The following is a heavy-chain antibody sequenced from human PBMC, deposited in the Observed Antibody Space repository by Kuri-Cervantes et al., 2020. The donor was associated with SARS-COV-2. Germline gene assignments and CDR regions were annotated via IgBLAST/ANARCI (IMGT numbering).Heavy chain of an antibody. J-gene: IGHJ5*02. Sequence: GSLRLSCTVSGGSISSSSYYWGWIRQPPGKGLEWIGSIYYTGNTYYSASLKSRVTISVDTSKNQFSLKLNSVTAADTAVYYCATLPLSITIFGEVIGWFDPWGQGTLVTVSS. V-gene: IGHV4-39*01. CDR3: ATLPLSITIFGEVIGWFDP. D-gene: IGHD3-3*01. CDR2: IYYTGNT. CDR1: GGSISSSSYY.